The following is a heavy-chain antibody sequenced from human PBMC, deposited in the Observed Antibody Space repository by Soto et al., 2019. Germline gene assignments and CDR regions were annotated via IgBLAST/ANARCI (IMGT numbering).Heavy chain of an antibody. J-gene: IGHJ6*02. V-gene: IGHV1-2*04. Sequence: GASVKVSCKASGYTFTGYYMHWVRQAPGQGLEWMGWINPNSGGTNYAQKFQGWVTMTRDTSISTAYMELSRLRSDDTAVYYCARDLSGSASVAGIGGMDVWGQGTTVTVSS. D-gene: IGHD6-19*01. CDR2: INPNSGGT. CDR1: GYTFTGYY. CDR3: ARDLSGSASVAGIGGMDV.